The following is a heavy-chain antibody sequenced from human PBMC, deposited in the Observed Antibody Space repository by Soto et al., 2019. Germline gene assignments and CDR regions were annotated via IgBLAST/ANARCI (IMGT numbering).Heavy chain of an antibody. D-gene: IGHD2-2*01. V-gene: IGHV4-34*01. CDR3: ARGSGYCSSTSCYPYYYYYMDV. CDR1: GLSFSGYY. J-gene: IGHJ6*03. CDR2: INHSGST. Sequence: SETLSLTCAFYGLSFSGYYWSWIRQPPGKGLEWIGEINHSGSTNYNPSLKSRVTISVDTSKNQFSLKLSSVTAADTAVYYCARGSGYCSSTSCYPYYYYYMDVWGKGTTVTVSS.